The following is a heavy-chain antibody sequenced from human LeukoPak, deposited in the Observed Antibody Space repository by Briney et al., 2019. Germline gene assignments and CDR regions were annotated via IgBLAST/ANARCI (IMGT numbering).Heavy chain of an antibody. CDR1: GFTFSSFG. J-gene: IGHJ4*02. CDR2: ISNSGSYI. Sequence: GGSLRLSCAASGFTFSSFGMNWVRQAPGKGLEWVSSISNSGSYIYYADSVKGRFSISRDNAKNSLFLQMNSLGAEDTGAYYCARASIRDGPYYFDYWGQGTLVTVSS. CDR3: ARASIRDGPYYFDY. D-gene: IGHD2-8*01. V-gene: IGHV3-21*01.